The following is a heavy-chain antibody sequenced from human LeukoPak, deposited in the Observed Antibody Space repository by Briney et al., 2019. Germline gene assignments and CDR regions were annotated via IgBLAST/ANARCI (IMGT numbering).Heavy chain of an antibody. D-gene: IGHD6-13*01. CDR3: TAEEQVAEDTFGY. CDR2: IKSKSDDGTR. V-gene: IGHV3-15*01. Sequence: GGSLRLSCAASGLTFSDAWMSWVRQAPGKGLEWVGRIKSKSDDGTRDYAAPVKGRFTISRDDSKNTVYLQMNSLKIEDTAVYYCTAEEQVAEDTFGYWGQGTLVTVSS. J-gene: IGHJ4*02. CDR1: GLTFSDAW.